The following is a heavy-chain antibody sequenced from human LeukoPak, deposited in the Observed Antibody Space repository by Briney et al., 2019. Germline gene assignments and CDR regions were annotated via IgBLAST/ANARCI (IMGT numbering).Heavy chain of an antibody. CDR1: GFTFRRYA. CDR2: ISRGGDSP. V-gene: IGHV3-23*01. J-gene: IGHJ4*02. CDR3: AKEVYGSGPYYLDY. D-gene: IGHD3-10*01. Sequence: GGSLRLSCVASGFTFRRYAMSWVRQAPGKGLQWVSSISRGGDSPNYADSVKGRFTISRDNSRNTLYLQVNNLRAEDTAMYCCAKEVYGSGPYYLDYWGQGTLVTVSS.